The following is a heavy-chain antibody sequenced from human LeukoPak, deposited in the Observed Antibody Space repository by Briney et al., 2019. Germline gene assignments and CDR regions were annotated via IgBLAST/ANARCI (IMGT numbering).Heavy chain of an antibody. Sequence: SETLSLTCTVSGGSISSYYWSWIRQPAGKGLEWIGRIYTSGSTNYNPSLKSRVTMSVDTSKNQFSLNLTSVTAADTAMYYCAREQWAYRSYYASSGYHDYWGQGTLVTVSS. V-gene: IGHV4-4*07. CDR1: GGSISSYY. D-gene: IGHD3-22*01. J-gene: IGHJ4*02. CDR3: AREQWAYRSYYASSGYHDY. CDR2: IYTSGST.